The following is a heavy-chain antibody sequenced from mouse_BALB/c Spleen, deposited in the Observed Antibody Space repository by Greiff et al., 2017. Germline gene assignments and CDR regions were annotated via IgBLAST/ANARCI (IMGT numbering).Heavy chain of an antibody. J-gene: IGHJ4*01. CDR3: ARSYRYDYYAMDY. V-gene: IGHV5-17*02. CDR1: GFTFSSFG. Sequence: EVMLVESGGGLVKPGGSLKLSCAASGFTFSSFGMHWVRQAPEKGLEWVAYISSGSSTIYYADTVKGRFTISRDNPKNTLFLQMTSLRSEDTAMYYCARSYRYDYYAMDYWGQGTSVTVSS. D-gene: IGHD2-14*01. CDR2: ISSGSSTI.